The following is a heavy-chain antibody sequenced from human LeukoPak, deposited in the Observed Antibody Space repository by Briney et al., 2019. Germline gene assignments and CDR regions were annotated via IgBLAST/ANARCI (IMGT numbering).Heavy chain of an antibody. CDR1: GFTFSSYW. CDR2: IKQDGSEK. D-gene: IGHD2-2*03. CDR3: ARDGYCSSTSCYVPFAYYYYYMDV. J-gene: IGHJ6*03. Sequence: GGSPRLSCAASGFTFSSYWMSWVRQAPGKGLEWVANIKQDGSEKYYVDSVKGRSTISRDNAKNSLYLQMNSLRAEDTAVYYCARDGYCSSTSCYVPFAYYYYYMDVWGKGTTVTVSS. V-gene: IGHV3-7*01.